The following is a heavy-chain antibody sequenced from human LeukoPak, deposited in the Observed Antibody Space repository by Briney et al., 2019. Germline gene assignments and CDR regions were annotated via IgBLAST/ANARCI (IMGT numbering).Heavy chain of an antibody. J-gene: IGHJ4*02. Sequence: GGSLRLSCAASGFTFSSYSMNWVRQAPGKGLEWVANIKQDGSEKYYVDSVKGRFTISRDNAKNSLYLQMNSLRAEDTAVYYCARGPNYYGPYYFDYWGQGTLVTVSS. CDR1: GFTFSSYS. V-gene: IGHV3-7*01. CDR3: ARGPNYYGPYYFDY. D-gene: IGHD3-10*01. CDR2: IKQDGSEK.